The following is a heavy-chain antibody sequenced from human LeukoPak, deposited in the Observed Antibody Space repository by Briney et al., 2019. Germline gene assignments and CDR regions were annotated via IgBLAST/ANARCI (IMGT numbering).Heavy chain of an antibody. CDR3: AKEHDYSNYYYFDF. Sequence: GGSPRLSCAASGFTFSSYAMSWVRQAPGKGLEWVSSISGSGGSTYYADSVKGRFTISRDNSKNTLYLQMNSLRAKDTAVYYCAKEHDYSNYYYFDFWGQGTLVTVSS. V-gene: IGHV3-23*01. D-gene: IGHD4-11*01. CDR2: ISGSGGST. CDR1: GFTFSSYA. J-gene: IGHJ4*02.